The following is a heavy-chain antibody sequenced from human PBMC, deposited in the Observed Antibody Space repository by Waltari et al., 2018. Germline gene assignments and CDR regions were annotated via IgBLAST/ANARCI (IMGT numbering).Heavy chain of an antibody. D-gene: IGHD6-19*01. CDR1: GFTFSSSA. V-gene: IGHV3-23*01. Sequence: EVQLLESGGGLVQPGGSLRLSCAASGFTFSSSAMSWVRQAPGKGLEWGSVMSGNAIHIYYADSVKGRFTISRDNSKNTLYLQMNSLRAEDTAVYYCAKDHGSGIDYWGQGILVTVSS. CDR2: MSGNAIHI. J-gene: IGHJ4*02. CDR3: AKDHGSGIDY.